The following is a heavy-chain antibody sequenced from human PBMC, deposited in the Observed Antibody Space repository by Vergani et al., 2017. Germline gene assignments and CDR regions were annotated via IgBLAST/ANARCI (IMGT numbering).Heavy chain of an antibody. CDR2: ISGSGGST. Sequence: EVQLLESGGGLVQPGGSLRLSCAASGFTFSSYAMSWVRQAPGKGLEWVSAISGSGGSTYYADSGKGRFTISRDNSKNTLYLKMNRLRAEDTAVYYCAKARIVVPAAITGIRAYYYYYMDVWGKGTTVTVSS. CDR1: GFTFSSYA. D-gene: IGHD2-2*01. J-gene: IGHJ6*03. V-gene: IGHV3-23*01. CDR3: AKARIVVPAAITGIRAYYYYYMDV.